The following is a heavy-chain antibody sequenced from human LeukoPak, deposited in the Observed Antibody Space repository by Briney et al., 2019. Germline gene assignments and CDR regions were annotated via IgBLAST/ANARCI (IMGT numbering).Heavy chain of an antibody. CDR1: TYILSLSW. D-gene: IGHD2-8*01. J-gene: IGHJ4*02. Sequence: GGSLRLSCPASTYILSLSWMSWVCQVPGKGLQWVANIDQAGGERHYAESVKGRFSISRDNAKNLVFLQMNGLRVEDTALYYCARVPVSHASYYACSLYSDYWGQGALVTVSS. CDR3: ARVPVSHASYYACSLYSDY. V-gene: IGHV3-7*01. CDR2: IDQAGGER.